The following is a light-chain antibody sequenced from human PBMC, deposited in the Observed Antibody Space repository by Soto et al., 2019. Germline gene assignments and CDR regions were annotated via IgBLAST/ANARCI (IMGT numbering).Light chain of an antibody. V-gene: IGKV1-9*01. CDR3: QQINISPYT. Sequence: DIQLTQSPSFLSASVGDRVTITCRASQVITNHLAWYHQKPGKAPKLLIYAASTLHSGVPTRFSGSGYGTEFSLTISSLQPEDFAVYYCQQINISPYTFGQGTKLEIK. CDR1: QVITNH. J-gene: IGKJ2*01. CDR2: AAS.